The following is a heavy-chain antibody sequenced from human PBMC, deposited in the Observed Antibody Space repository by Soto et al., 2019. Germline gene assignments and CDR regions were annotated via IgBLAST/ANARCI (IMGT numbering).Heavy chain of an antibody. CDR2: IYYSGST. J-gene: IGHJ3*02. Sequence: QLQLQESGPGLVKPSETLSLTCTVSGGSISSSSYYWGWIRQPPGKGLEWIGSIYYSGSTYYNPSLKSRVTISGDTSQNQFSLKLGSVTAADTAVYYCASLSDVGAFDIWGQGTMVTVSS. CDR1: GGSISSSSYY. V-gene: IGHV4-39*01. CDR3: ASLSDVGAFDI.